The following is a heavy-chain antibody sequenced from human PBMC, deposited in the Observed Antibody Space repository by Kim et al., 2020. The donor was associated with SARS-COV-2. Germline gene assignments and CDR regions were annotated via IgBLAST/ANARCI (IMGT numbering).Heavy chain of an antibody. D-gene: IGHD3-22*01. CDR2: ISAYNGNT. J-gene: IGHJ6*01. V-gene: IGHV1-18*01. Sequence: SYGISWVRQAPGQGLEWMGWISAYNGNTNYAQKLQGRVTMTTDTSTSTAYMELRSLRSDDTAVYYCARDRGRSYDSSGYYYLYYYYGMDV. CDR1: SYG. CDR3: ARDRGRSYDSSGYYYLYYYYGMDV.